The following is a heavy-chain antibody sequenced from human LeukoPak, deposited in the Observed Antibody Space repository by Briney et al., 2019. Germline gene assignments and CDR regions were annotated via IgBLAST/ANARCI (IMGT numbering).Heavy chain of an antibody. CDR3: ARAGQESSTYYFDY. D-gene: IGHD1-26*01. J-gene: IGHJ4*02. CDR1: GYTFTSYD. Sequence: GASVKVSCKASGYTFTSYDINWVRQATGQGLEWMGWMNPNSGNTGYAQKFQGRVTMTRNTSISTAYMELSSLRSEDTAVYYCARAGQESSTYYFDYWGQGTLVTVSS. V-gene: IGHV1-8*01. CDR2: MNPNSGNT.